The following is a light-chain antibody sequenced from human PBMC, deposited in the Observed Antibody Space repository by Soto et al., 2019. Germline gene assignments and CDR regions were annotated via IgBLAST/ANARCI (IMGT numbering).Light chain of an antibody. CDR2: KDT. CDR1: ELSKQY. J-gene: IGLJ1*01. V-gene: IGLV3-25*02. Sequence: SSALAQPPSVSLSPGQTAMITCSVDELSKQYSFWYQQKPGQAPVLVIYKDTERASGIPERFSGSSSGTTVTLTISGVRAEDEATYYCQSSDDTGDYYLFGTGTKVTVL. CDR3: QSSDDTGDYYL.